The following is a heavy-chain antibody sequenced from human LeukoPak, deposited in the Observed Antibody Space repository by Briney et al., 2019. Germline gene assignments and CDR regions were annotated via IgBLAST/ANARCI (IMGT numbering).Heavy chain of an antibody. V-gene: IGHV4-59*01. CDR3: ARVDEAAAGAFDY. J-gene: IGHJ4*02. CDR2: IYYSGST. Sequence: SETLSLTCTVSGGSISSYYWSWIRQPPGKGLEWSGYIYYSGSTNYNPSLKSRVTISVDTSKNQFSLKLSSVTAADTAVYYCARVDEAAAGAFDYWGQGTLVTVSS. D-gene: IGHD6-13*01. CDR1: GGSISSYY.